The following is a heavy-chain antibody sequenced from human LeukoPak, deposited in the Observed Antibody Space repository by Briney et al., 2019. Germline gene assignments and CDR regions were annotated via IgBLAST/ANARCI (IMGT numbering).Heavy chain of an antibody. CDR2: ISYDGNNK. V-gene: IGHV3-30*18. CDR1: GFTFSNYD. J-gene: IGHJ4*02. Sequence: GGSLRLSCAASGFTFSNYDIHWVRQAPGKGLEWVAVISYDGNNKYYADSVQGRFTISRDNSKNTMYLQMNSLRIEDTAVYYCVKDQIGSRGYYLDVDYWGQGTLVTVSS. CDR3: VKDQIGSRGYYLDVDY. D-gene: IGHD3-22*01.